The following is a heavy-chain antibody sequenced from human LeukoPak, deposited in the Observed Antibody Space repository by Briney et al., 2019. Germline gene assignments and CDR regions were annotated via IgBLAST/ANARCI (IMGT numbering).Heavy chain of an antibody. CDR2: INHSGSS. V-gene: IGHV4-34*01. CDR3: ARGRGYSSGWQERFDY. D-gene: IGHD6-19*01. Sequence: PSETLSLTCAVYGGSFSGYYWTWIRQPPGKGLEWIGDINHSGSSNYNPSLKSRVTISVGTSKNQFSLKLSSVTAADTAVYYCARGRGYSSGWQERFDYWGQGTLVTVSS. CDR1: GGSFSGYY. J-gene: IGHJ4*02.